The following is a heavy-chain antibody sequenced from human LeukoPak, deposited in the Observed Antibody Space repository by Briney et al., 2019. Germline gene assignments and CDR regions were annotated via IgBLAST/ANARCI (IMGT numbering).Heavy chain of an antibody. CDR3: ARVTVGPTPHFDY. J-gene: IGHJ4*02. CDR1: GFTFSSYW. V-gene: IGHV3-30-3*01. D-gene: IGHD4-11*01. CDR2: ISYDGSNK. Sequence: GGSLRLSCAASGFTFSSYWMSWVRQAPGKGLEWVAVISYDGSNKYYADSVKGRFTISRDNSKNTLYLQMNSLRAEDTAVYYCARVTVGPTPHFDYWGQGTLVTVSS.